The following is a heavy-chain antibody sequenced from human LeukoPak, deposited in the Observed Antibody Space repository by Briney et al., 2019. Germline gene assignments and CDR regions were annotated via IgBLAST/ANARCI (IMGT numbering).Heavy chain of an antibody. J-gene: IGHJ5*02. V-gene: IGHV1-69*05. D-gene: IGHD2-2*01. Sequence: SVKVSCKASGGTFSSYAISWVRQAPGQGLEWMGGIIPIFGTANYAQKFQGGVTITTDESTSTAYMELSTLRSEATAVYYCARDHGSCSSTTCYRPHNWFDPWGQGTLVTVSS. CDR1: GGTFSSYA. CDR3: ARDHGSCSSTTCYRPHNWFDP. CDR2: IIPIFGTA.